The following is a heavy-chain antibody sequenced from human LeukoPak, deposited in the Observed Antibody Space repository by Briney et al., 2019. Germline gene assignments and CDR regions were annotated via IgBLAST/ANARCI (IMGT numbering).Heavy chain of an antibody. CDR3: ATDSSSDYFDY. V-gene: IGHV4-39*01. D-gene: IGHD6-6*01. J-gene: IGHJ4*02. CDR2: IYYSVST. CDR1: GGSISSSSYY. Sequence: SETLSLTCTVSGGSISSSSYYWGGIRQPPGKGLEWIASIYYSVSTYYNPSLKSRVTISVDTSKNQFSLKLSSVTAADTAVYYCATDSSSDYFDYWGQGTLVTVSS.